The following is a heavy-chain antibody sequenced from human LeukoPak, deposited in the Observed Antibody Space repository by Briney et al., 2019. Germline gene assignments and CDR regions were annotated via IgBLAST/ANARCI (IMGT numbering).Heavy chain of an antibody. CDR3: AKDKRGSYYNYFDY. J-gene: IGHJ4*02. V-gene: IGHV3-9*01. CDR1: GFTFDDYA. D-gene: IGHD1-26*01. CDR2: ISWNSGSI. Sequence: GGSLRLSCAASGFTFDDYAMHWVRQAPGKGPEWVSGISWNSGSIGYADSVKGRFTISRDNAKNSLYLQMNSLRAEDTALYYCAKDKRGSYYNYFDYWGQGTLVTVSS.